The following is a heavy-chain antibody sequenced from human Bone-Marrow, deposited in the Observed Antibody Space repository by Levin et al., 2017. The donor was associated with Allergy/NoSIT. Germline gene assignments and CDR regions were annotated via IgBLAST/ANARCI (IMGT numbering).Heavy chain of an antibody. J-gene: IGHJ2*01. CDR2: ISSDGTDV. D-gene: IGHD2-8*02. V-gene: IGHV3-11*01. Sequence: GESLKISCTASGFASSDYYMSWIRQAPGKGLEWVSYISSDGTDVYYAESVRGRFTISRDNARNSLFLQMSSLRAEDTAVYYCAREKGVLVRTLEDYYFDLWGRGTLVTVSS. CDR3: AREKGVLVRTLEDYYFDL. CDR1: GFASSDYY.